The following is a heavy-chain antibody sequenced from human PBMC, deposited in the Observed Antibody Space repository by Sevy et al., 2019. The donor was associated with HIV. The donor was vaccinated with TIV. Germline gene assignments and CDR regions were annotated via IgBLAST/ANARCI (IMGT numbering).Heavy chain of an antibody. CDR1: GGSISSYF. Sequence: SETLSLTCTVSGGSISSYFWSWIRQPPGKGLEWIGYIYYSGNTNYNPSLKSRVTISVDTSKNQFSLKLRSVTAADTAVYYCARDFKGGEGYRSNGMDVWGQGTTVTVSS. J-gene: IGHJ6*02. CDR3: ARDFKGGEGYRSNGMDV. D-gene: IGHD3-16*01. V-gene: IGHV4-59*01. CDR2: IYYSGNT.